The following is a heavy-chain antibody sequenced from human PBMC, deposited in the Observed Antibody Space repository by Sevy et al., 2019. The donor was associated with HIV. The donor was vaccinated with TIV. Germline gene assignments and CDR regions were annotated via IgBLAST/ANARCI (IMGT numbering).Heavy chain of an antibody. Sequence: GGSLRLSCAASGFTFSSYGMHWVRQAPGKGLEWVAVISYDGSNKYYADSVKGRFTISRDNSKNTLYLQMNSLRAEDTVLYYCLGGMYGSGSYYNVFRCNDAFDIWGQGTMVTVSS. CDR2: ISYDGSNK. CDR1: GFTFSSYG. CDR3: LGGMYGSGSYYNVFRCNDAFDI. V-gene: IGHV3-30*03. D-gene: IGHD3-10*01. J-gene: IGHJ3*02.